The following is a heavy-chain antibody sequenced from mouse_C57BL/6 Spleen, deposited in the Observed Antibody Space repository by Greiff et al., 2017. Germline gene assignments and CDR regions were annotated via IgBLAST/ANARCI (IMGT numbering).Heavy chain of an antibody. V-gene: IGHV1-64*01. J-gene: IGHJ4*01. Sequence: QVQLQQPGAELVKPGASVKLSCKASGYTFTSYWMHWVKQRPGQGLEWIGMIHPNSGSTNYNEKFKSKATLTVDKSSSTAYMQLSSLTSEDSAVYYCARREHYYDAMDYWGQGTSVTVSS. D-gene: IGHD1-2*01. CDR3: ARREHYYDAMDY. CDR1: GYTFTSYW. CDR2: IHPNSGST.